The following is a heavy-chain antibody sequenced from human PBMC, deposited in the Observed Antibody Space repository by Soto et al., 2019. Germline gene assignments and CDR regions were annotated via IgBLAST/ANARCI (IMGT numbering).Heavy chain of an antibody. CDR1: GYTFTSYG. D-gene: IGHD6-6*01. J-gene: IGHJ4*02. CDR3: AREGRAAREYAPTFIDY. Sequence: QVQLVQSGAEVKKPGASVKVSCKASGYTFTSYGITWVRQAPGQGLEWMGWIRAYNGNTNYAQKLQGRVTRTTDTSTSTAHMELRSLRSDDTAVYYCAREGRAAREYAPTFIDYWGQGTLVTVSS. CDR2: IRAYNGNT. V-gene: IGHV1-18*04.